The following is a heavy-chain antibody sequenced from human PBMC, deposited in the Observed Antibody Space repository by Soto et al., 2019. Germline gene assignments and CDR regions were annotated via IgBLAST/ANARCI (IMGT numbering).Heavy chain of an antibody. CDR2: ISGSGGST. CDR1: GFTLSSYA. CDR3: ANMRGITMVRAHYYYGMDV. V-gene: IGHV3-23*01. J-gene: IGHJ6*02. Sequence: GGSLRLSCAASGFTLSSYAMSWVRQAPGKGLEWVSAISGSGGSTYYADSVKGRFTISRDNSKNTLYLQMNSLRAEDTAVYYCANMRGITMVRAHYYYGMDVWGQGTTVTVSS. D-gene: IGHD3-10*01.